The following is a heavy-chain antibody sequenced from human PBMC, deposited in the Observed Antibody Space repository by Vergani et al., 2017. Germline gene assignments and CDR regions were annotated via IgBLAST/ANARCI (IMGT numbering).Heavy chain of an antibody. V-gene: IGHV4-39*01. Sequence: QLLLQESGPGLVKPSETLSLTCTVSGGSFSTCGYYWAWIRPSPGKGLEWIASIYFSGNTFHNPSLKSRVSISIDTSKNQFSLKLTSVTAADPSIFSCARSHLVGDCDSWGQGTQVTVSS. CDR3: ARSHLVGDCDS. CDR1: GGSFSTCGYY. D-gene: IGHD2-21*02. J-gene: IGHJ5*01. CDR2: IYFSGNT.